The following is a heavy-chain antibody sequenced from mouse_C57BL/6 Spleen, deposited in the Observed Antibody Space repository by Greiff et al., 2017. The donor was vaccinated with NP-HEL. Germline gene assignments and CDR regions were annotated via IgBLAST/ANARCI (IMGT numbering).Heavy chain of an antibody. CDR1: GYAFSSSW. Sequence: QVQLQQSGPELVKPGASVKISCKASGYAFSSSWMNWVKQRPGKGLEWIGRIYPGDGDTKYNGKFKGKATLTADKSSSTAYMQLSSLTSEDSAVYFCATTGAWFAYWGQGTLVTVSA. V-gene: IGHV1-82*01. CDR3: ATTGAWFAY. D-gene: IGHD4-1*01. J-gene: IGHJ3*01. CDR2: IYPGDGDT.